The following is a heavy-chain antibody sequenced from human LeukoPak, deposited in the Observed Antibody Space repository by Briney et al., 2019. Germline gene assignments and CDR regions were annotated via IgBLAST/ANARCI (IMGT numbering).Heavy chain of an antibody. CDR1: GYTFTSYD. V-gene: IGHV1-8*03. CDR2: MNPNSGNT. D-gene: IGHD3-10*01. J-gene: IGHJ4*02. CDR3: ARARNSWFGVLYDY. Sequence: EASVKVSCKASGYTFTSYDINWVRQATGQGLEWMGWMNPNSGNTGYAQKFQGRVTITTNTSISTAYMELSSLRSEDTAVYYCARARNSWFGVLYDYWGQGTLVTVSS.